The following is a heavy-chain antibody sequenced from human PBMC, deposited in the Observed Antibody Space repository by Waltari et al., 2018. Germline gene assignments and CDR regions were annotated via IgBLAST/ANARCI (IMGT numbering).Heavy chain of an antibody. CDR2: ISSSGSAI. V-gene: IGHV3-48*03. Sequence: EVQLVESGGGLVQPGGSLRLSCAASGFTFSSYEMNWVRQAPGEGLEWVSYISSSGSAIYDADSGAGRSTISRENAKNSMYLQMYRLRAEDTAVYDCARYPAAAAHRWPHYYYGMDVWGQGTTVTVSS. D-gene: IGHD6-13*01. CDR1: GFTFSSYE. J-gene: IGHJ6*02. CDR3: ARYPAAAAHRWPHYYYGMDV.